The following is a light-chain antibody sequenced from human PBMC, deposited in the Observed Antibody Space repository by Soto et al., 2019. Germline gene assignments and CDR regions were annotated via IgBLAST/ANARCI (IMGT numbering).Light chain of an antibody. J-gene: IGLJ2*01. V-gene: IGLV1-40*01. CDR2: VNT. Sequence: QSVLTQPPSVSGAPGQRVTISCTGSSSNIGAGFDVHWYQQLPGSGPKLLIYVNTNRPSGVPDRFSGSKSGTSASLAITGLQAEDEADYYCQSYDSSLRGSIFGGGTKLTVL. CDR3: QSYDSSLRGSI. CDR1: SSNIGAGFD.